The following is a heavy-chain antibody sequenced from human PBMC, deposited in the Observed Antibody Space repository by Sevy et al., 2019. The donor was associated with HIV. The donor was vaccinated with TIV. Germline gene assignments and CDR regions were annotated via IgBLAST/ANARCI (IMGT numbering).Heavy chain of an antibody. CDR2: LSFGSGEI. J-gene: IGHJ4*02. CDR1: GFTFSKYS. D-gene: IGHD2-8*01. V-gene: IGHV3-23*01. CDR3: AREGCTKPHDY. Sequence: GVSQRLSCAASGFTFSKYSMSWVRQPPGKGLEWVSTLSFGSGEINHADSVKGRFTISRDNSKNSLYLQMNNLRAEDTAVYYCAREGCTKPHDYWGQGTLVTVSS.